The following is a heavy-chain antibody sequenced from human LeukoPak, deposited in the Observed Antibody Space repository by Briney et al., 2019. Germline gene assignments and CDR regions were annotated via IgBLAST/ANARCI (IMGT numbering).Heavy chain of an antibody. D-gene: IGHD3-22*01. Sequence: SETLSLTCNVSGGSLTTHYWSWVRQSPDKGLEWIGQVYHTGSTHYNPSLRSRFTISVDTSKNKVLLTLTSVTAADTALYYCAKGSSGYFADLWGQGTLVTVSS. CDR2: VYHTGST. CDR3: AKGSSGYFADL. V-gene: IGHV4-59*11. J-gene: IGHJ5*02. CDR1: GGSLTTHY.